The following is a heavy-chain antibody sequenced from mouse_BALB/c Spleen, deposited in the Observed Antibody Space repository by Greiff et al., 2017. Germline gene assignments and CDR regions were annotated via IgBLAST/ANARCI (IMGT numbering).Heavy chain of an antibody. CDR2: IDPSDSYT. D-gene: IGHD2-4*01. J-gene: IGHJ4*01. CDR1: GYTFTSYW. CDR3: TRRGSTMITTEAMDY. V-gene: IGHV1S127*01. Sequence: QVQLQQPGAELVKPGASVKMSCKASGYTFTSYWMHWVKQRPGQGLEWVGVIDPSDSYTSYNQKFKGKATLTVDTSSSPAYMQLSSLTSEDSAVYYCTRRGSTMITTEAMDYWGQGTSVTVSS.